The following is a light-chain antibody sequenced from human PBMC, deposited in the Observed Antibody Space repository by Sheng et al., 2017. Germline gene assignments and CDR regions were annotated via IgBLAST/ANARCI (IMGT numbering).Light chain of an antibody. CDR1: QGISSA. CDR2: DAS. J-gene: IGKJ2*01. Sequence: AIQLTQSPSSLSASVGDRVTITCRTSQGISSALAWFQQIPGKAPKLLIYDASSLESGVPSRFSGSGSETYFTLTISSLQPEDFATYYCQQYNTYPDTFGQGTKLEI. V-gene: IGKV1-13*02. CDR3: QQYNTYPDT.